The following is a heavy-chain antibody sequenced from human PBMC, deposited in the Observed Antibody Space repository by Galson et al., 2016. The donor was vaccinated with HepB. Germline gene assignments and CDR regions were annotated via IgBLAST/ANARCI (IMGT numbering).Heavy chain of an antibody. CDR1: GASFTENY. CDR2: INHRGST. V-gene: IGHV4-34*01. CDR3: ARVTVGRYGPQGTFDV. D-gene: IGHD3-16*01. Sequence: LSLTCGVSGASFTENYWSWIRQPPGKGLEWIGEINHRGSTNYNPSLTSRATISVDTSKHQFSLKLTSATTADTAVYFCARVTVGRYGPQGTFDVWGQGTLVTVSS. J-gene: IGHJ3*01.